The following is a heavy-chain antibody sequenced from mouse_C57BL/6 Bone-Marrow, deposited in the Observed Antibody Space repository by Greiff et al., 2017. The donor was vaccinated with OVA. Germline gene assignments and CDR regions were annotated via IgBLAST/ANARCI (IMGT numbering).Heavy chain of an antibody. CDR1: GYTFTDYE. Sequence: QVQLQQSGAELVRPGASVTLSCKASGYTFTDYEMHWVKQTPVHGLEWIGAIDPETGGTAYNQKFKGKAILTADKSSSTAYMELRSLTSEDSAVYYCTRRFYGNYAAYWGQGTLVTVSA. CDR3: TRRFYGNYAAY. CDR2: IDPETGGT. V-gene: IGHV1-15*01. D-gene: IGHD2-1*01. J-gene: IGHJ3*01.